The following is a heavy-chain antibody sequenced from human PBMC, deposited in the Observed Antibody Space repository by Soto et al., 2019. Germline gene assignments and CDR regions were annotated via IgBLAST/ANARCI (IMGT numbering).Heavy chain of an antibody. D-gene: IGHD1-26*01. J-gene: IGHJ5*02. CDR2: VYYSGSA. CDR3: ASGSQLYPSLFDP. CDR1: GGSISSFY. Sequence: ETLSLTCTVSGGSISSFYWSWIRQPPGKGLEWIGYVYYSGSANYNPSLMSRVSISLDPSKKQFSLQLTSVTAADTAVYYCASGSQLYPSLFDPWGQGTLVTVSS. V-gene: IGHV4-59*01.